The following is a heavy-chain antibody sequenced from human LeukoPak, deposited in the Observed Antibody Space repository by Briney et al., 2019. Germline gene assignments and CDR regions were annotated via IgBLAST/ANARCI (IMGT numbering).Heavy chain of an antibody. J-gene: IGHJ4*02. D-gene: IGHD5-18*01. CDR3: AKEGHPPRDSIQLWFVDY. CDR2: ISGSGGSE. CDR1: GFSFMNYA. V-gene: IGHV3-23*01. Sequence: GGTLRLSCAASGFSFMNYAMSWARQAPGKGLEWVSAISGSGGSEYYADSVKGRFTISRDNSKNTLYLQMNSLRAEDTAVYYCAKEGHPPRDSIQLWFVDYWGQGTLITVSS.